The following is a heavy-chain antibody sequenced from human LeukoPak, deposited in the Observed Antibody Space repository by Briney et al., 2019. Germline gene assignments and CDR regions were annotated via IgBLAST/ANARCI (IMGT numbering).Heavy chain of an antibody. CDR1: GFTLSNYW. CDR2: IKQDGSEK. D-gene: IGHD3-22*01. J-gene: IGHJ4*02. V-gene: IGHV3-7*01. Sequence: GSLRLSCAASGFTLSNYWMTWVRQAPGKGLEWVANIKQDGSEKYYVDSVKGRFTISRDNAKNSLYLQMNSLRAEDTAVYYCARDLYRIVVVPHYFDYWGQGTLVTVSS. CDR3: ARDLYRIVVVPHYFDY.